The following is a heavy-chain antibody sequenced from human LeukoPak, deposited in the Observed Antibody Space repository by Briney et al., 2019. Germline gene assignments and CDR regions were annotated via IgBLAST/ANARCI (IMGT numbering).Heavy chain of an antibody. V-gene: IGHV4-34*01. CDR1: GGSFSGYY. D-gene: IGHD6-19*01. Sequence: PSETLSLTCAVYGGSFSGYYWSWIRQPPGKGLEWIGEINHSGSTNYNPSLKSRVTISVDTSKNQFSLKLSSVTAADTAVYYCARGRSQEEWLVPWGFDPWGQGTLVTVSS. CDR3: ARGRSQEEWLVPWGFDP. CDR2: INHSGST. J-gene: IGHJ5*02.